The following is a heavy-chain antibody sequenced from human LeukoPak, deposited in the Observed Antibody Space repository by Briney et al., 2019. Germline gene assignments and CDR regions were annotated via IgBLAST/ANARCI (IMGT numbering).Heavy chain of an antibody. Sequence: GASVKVSCKASGYTFTSYDINWVRQATGQGLEWMGWMNPNSGNTGYAQEFQGRVTITRNTSISTAYMELSSLRSEDTAVYYCAVAGTLGEAFDIWGQGTMVTVSS. D-gene: IGHD6-19*01. CDR2: MNPNSGNT. V-gene: IGHV1-8*03. CDR1: GYTFTSYD. CDR3: AVAGTLGEAFDI. J-gene: IGHJ3*02.